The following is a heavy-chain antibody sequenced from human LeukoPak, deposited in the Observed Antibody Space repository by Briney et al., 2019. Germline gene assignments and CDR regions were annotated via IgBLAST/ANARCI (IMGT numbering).Heavy chain of an antibody. CDR3: ARDPGYCSSTSCYGAFDI. J-gene: IGHJ3*02. D-gene: IGHD2-2*01. V-gene: IGHV3-48*04. Sequence: GGSLRLSCTASGFTFSSYSMNWVRQAPGKGLEWVSYISSSGSTIYYADSVKGRFTISRDNAKNSLYLQMNSLRAEDTAVYYCARDPGYCSSTSCYGAFDIWGQGTMVTVSS. CDR1: GFTFSSYS. CDR2: ISSSGSTI.